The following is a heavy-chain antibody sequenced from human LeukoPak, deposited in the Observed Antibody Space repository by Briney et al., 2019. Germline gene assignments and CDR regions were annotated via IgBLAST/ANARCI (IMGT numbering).Heavy chain of an antibody. CDR1: GVSFSSGTYY. CDR2: IYTSGST. J-gene: IGHJ4*02. Sequence: PSETLSLTCTVSGVSFSSGTYYWTWIRQPPGKGLEWIGNIYTSGSTNYSPSLKSRLTISLDTSKNQFSLKLSSVTAADTAVYYCARMAYYYDSDGYSQLDYWGQGTLVTVSS. V-gene: IGHV4-61*01. D-gene: IGHD3-22*01. CDR3: ARMAYYYDSDGYSQLDY.